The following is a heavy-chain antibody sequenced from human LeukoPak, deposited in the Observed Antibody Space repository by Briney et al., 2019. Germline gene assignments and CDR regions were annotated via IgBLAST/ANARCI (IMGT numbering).Heavy chain of an antibody. CDR2: IYHSGGT. Sequence: TSETLSLTCAVSGGSISSSTNWWSWVRQPPGKGLEWIGEIYHSGGTNYNPSLKSRITISVDKSQNQFSLRVNSLTAADTAVYYCATNGYYCMDVWGKGTTVTVSS. CDR1: GGSISSSTNW. D-gene: IGHD2-8*01. V-gene: IGHV4-4*02. J-gene: IGHJ6*03. CDR3: ATNGYYCMDV.